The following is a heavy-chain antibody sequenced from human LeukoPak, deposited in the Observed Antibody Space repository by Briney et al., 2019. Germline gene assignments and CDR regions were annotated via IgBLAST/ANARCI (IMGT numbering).Heavy chain of an antibody. J-gene: IGHJ4*02. CDR1: GFIVSNNY. CDR3: AKDLFENTMVRGVSLSGGFDY. D-gene: IGHD3-10*01. Sequence: PGGSLRLSCAVSGFIVSNNYMSWVRQAPGKGLEWVSAISGSGGSTYYADSVKGRFTISRDNSKNTLYLQMNSLRAEDTAVFYCAKDLFENTMVRGVSLSGGFDYWGQGTLVTVSS. CDR2: ISGSGGST. V-gene: IGHV3-23*01.